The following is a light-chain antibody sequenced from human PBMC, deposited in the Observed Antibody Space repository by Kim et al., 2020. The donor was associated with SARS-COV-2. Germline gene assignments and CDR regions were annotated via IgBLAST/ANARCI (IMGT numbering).Light chain of an antibody. V-gene: IGKV1-17*01. J-gene: IGKJ5*01. Sequence: GDRATITCRASQAIRDNFGGYQQNPGRAPKRLVYGASSLHSGVPSRFSGSGSGTEFTLTISSLQPEDFATYFCLQHNTYPITFGQGTRLEIK. CDR3: LQHNTYPIT. CDR2: GAS. CDR1: QAIRDN.